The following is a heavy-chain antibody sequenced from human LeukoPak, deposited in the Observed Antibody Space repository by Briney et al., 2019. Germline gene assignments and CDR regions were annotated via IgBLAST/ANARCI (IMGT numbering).Heavy chain of an antibody. D-gene: IGHD2-2*02. CDR2: IKSKTDGGTT. CDR3: TTRYCSSTSCYISNFYYYYYMDV. CDR1: GFTFSNAW. V-gene: IGHV3-15*01. Sequence: KPGGSLRLSCAASGFTFSNAWMSWVRQAPGKGLEWVGRIKSKTDGGTTDYAAPVKGRFTFSRDDSKNTLYLQMNSLKTEDTAVYYCTTRYCSSTSCYISNFYYYYYMDVWGKGTTVTVSS. J-gene: IGHJ6*03.